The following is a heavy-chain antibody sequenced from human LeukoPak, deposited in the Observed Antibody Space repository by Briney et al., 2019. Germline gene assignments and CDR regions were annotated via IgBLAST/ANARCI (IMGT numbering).Heavy chain of an antibody. J-gene: IGHJ3*02. Sequence: PGGSLRLSCAASGFIVSSNYLSWIRQAPGKGLEWVSSINSDGNTYYADSVKGRFTISRDNSKNTLHLQMNSLRAEDTAVYYCARRKGYAFDIWGQGTMVTVSS. CDR3: ARRKGYAFDI. D-gene: IGHD2-15*01. CDR2: INSDGNT. CDR1: GFIVSSNY. V-gene: IGHV3-53*01.